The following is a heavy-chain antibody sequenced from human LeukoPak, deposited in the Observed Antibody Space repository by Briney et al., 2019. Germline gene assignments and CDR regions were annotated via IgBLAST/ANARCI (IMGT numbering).Heavy chain of an antibody. Sequence: PGGSLRLSCAASGFTFSSYSMNWVRQAPGKGLEWVSSISRSSSYRYYADSVKGRFTISRDNAKNSLYLQMNSLRAEDTAVYYCARVTPSYYYYYGMDVWGQGTTVTVSS. V-gene: IGHV3-21*01. CDR1: GFTFSSYS. CDR2: ISRSSSYR. J-gene: IGHJ6*02. CDR3: ARVTPSYYYYYGMDV.